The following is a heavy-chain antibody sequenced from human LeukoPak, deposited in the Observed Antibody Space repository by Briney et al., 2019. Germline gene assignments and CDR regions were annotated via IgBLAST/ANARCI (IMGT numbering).Heavy chain of an antibody. J-gene: IGHJ4*02. CDR3: VKGADVDYNFEDSFYFES. CDR1: GLTMNNFG. CDR2: IWNDGSQK. Sequence: PGGSLRLSCAASGLTMNNFGMHWVRQAPGKGLEWVAVIWNDGSQKHYIDSVKGRFTISRENSMNTLSLQMNGLRVEDTGVYYCVKGADVDYNFEDSFYFESWGQGTLVTVSS. V-gene: IGHV3-33*06. D-gene: IGHD4-17*01.